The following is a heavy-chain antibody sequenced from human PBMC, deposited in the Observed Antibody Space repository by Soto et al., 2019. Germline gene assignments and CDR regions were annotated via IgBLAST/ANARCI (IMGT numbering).Heavy chain of an antibody. D-gene: IGHD2-15*01. Sequence: PSQTLSLTCAISGDSVSSNSAAWNWIRQSPSRGLEWLGRTYYRSKWYNDYAVSVKSRITINPDTSKNQFSLQLNSVTPEDTAVYYCARESSGGSCFRNLCYYYYGMDVWGQGTTVTVSS. CDR3: ARESSGGSCFRNLCYYYYGMDV. CDR2: TYYRSKWYN. V-gene: IGHV6-1*01. CDR1: GDSVSSNSAA. J-gene: IGHJ6*02.